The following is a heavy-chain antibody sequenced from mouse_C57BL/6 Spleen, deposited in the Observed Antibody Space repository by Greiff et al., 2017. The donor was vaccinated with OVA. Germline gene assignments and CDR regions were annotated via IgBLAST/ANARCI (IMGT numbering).Heavy chain of an antibody. CDR1: GYTFTDYE. CDR2: IDPETGGT. CDR3: TSTVVATSYWYFDV. V-gene: IGHV1-15*01. J-gene: IGHJ1*03. Sequence: QFQLQQSGAELVRPGASVTLSCKASGYTFTDYEMHWVKQTPVHGLEWIGAIDPETGGTAYNQKFKGKAILTADKSSSTAYMELRSLTSEDSAVYYCTSTVVATSYWYFDVWGTGTTVTVSS. D-gene: IGHD1-1*01.